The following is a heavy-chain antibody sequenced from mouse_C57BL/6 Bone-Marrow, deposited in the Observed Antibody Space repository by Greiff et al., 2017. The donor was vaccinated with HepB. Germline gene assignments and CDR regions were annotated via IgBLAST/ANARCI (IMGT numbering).Heavy chain of an antibody. D-gene: IGHD2-3*01. Sequence: EVKVVESGGGLVKPGGSLKLSCAASGFTFSSYAMSWVRQTPEKRLEWVATISDGGSYTYYPDNVKGRFTISRDNAKNNLYLQMSQLKSEDTAMYYCARERGYYSYAMDYWGQGTSVTVSS. CDR2: ISDGGSYT. V-gene: IGHV5-4*01. CDR1: GFTFSSYA. J-gene: IGHJ4*01. CDR3: ARERGYYSYAMDY.